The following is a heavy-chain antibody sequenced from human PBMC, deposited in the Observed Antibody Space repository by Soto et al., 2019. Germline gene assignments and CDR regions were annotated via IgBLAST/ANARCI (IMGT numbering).Heavy chain of an antibody. J-gene: IGHJ5*02. D-gene: IGHD6-13*01. CDR1: GFTFSSYA. CDR3: ATGYSSSWYPNLFDP. Sequence: GGSLRLSCAASGFTFSSYAMSWVRQAPGKGLEWVSAISGSGGSTYYADSVKGRFTISRDNSKNTLYLQMNSLRAEDTAVYYCATGYSSSWYPNLFDPWGQGTLVTVSS. V-gene: IGHV3-23*01. CDR2: ISGSGGST.